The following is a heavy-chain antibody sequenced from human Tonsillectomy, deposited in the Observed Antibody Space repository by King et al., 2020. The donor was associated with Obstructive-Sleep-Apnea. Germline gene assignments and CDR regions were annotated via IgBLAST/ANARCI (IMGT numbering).Heavy chain of an antibody. Sequence: QLQESGPGLVRPSETLSLTCTVSGGSLSSSSYYWALIRQPPGKGLEWIGSIYDSGSSYYNPSLKRRLTISVDTSKNLFSLNLNSVTATATAVYYCARLPWLVVADDYWGQGTLVTVSS. CDR2: IYDSGSS. CDR1: GGSLSSSSYY. V-gene: IGHV4-39*01. D-gene: IGHD2-15*01. CDR3: ARLPWLVVADDY. J-gene: IGHJ4*02.